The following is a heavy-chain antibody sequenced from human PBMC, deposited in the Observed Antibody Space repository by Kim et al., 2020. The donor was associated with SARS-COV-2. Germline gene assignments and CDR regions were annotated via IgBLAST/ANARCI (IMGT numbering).Heavy chain of an antibody. CDR3: AKTLPHYYGSGSYYDDAFDI. J-gene: IGHJ3*02. Sequence: RFTISRDNSKNTLYLQMNSLRAEDTAVYYCAKTLPHYYGSGSYYDDAFDIWGQGTMVTVSS. D-gene: IGHD3-10*01. V-gene: IGHV3-30*02.